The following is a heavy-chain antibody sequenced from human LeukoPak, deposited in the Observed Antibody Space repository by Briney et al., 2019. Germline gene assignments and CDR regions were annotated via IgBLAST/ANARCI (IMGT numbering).Heavy chain of an antibody. V-gene: IGHV3-21*04. CDR3: ARGGYSGYDWVDY. Sequence: GGSLRLSCAASGFTFSSYSMNWVRQAPGKGLEWVSSISSSSDHIYYADSVKGRFTISRDNAKNSLYLQMNSLRAEDTAVYYCARGGYSGYDWVDYWGQGTLVTVSS. D-gene: IGHD5-12*01. J-gene: IGHJ4*02. CDR1: GFTFSSYS. CDR2: ISSSSDHI.